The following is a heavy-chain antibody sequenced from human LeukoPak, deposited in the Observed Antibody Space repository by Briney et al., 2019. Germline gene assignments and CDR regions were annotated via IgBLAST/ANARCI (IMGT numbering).Heavy chain of an antibody. CDR1: GGSISSYY. Sequence: SETLSLTCTVSGGSISSYYWSWIRQPPGKGLELIGNIYYSGRTNYNPSLKSRVTISVDTSKNQFSLNLSSVTAADTAVYYCARVNTAMSAWGQGILVTVSS. J-gene: IGHJ5*02. V-gene: IGHV4-59*01. CDR3: ARVNTAMSA. CDR2: IYYSGRT. D-gene: IGHD5-18*01.